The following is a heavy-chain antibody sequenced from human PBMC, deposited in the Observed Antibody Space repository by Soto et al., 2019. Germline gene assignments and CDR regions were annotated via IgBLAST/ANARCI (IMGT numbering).Heavy chain of an antibody. CDR1: GFTFSSYA. J-gene: IGHJ4*02. V-gene: IGHV3-23*01. CDR2: ISGSGGST. Sequence: GSLGLSCAASGFTFSSYAMSWVRQPPGKGLEWVSAISGSGGSTYYADSVKGRFTISRDNSKNTLYLQMNSLRAEDTAVYYCAKANRYCSSTSCYDFDYWGQGTLVTVSS. D-gene: IGHD2-2*01. CDR3: AKANRYCSSTSCYDFDY.